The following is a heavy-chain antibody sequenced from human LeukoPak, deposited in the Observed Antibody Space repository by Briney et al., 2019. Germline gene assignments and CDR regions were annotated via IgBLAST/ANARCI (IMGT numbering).Heavy chain of an antibody. Sequence: SETLSLTCTVSGGSISSSSYYWGWIRQPPGKGLEWIGSIYYSGSTYYNPSLKSRVTISVDTSKNQFSLKLSSVTAADTAVYYCAREMTTSTNYFDYWGQGPRSPSPQ. V-gene: IGHV4-39*07. CDR1: GGSISSSSYY. CDR2: IYYSGST. CDR3: AREMTTSTNYFDY. D-gene: IGHD4-11*01. J-gene: IGHJ4*02.